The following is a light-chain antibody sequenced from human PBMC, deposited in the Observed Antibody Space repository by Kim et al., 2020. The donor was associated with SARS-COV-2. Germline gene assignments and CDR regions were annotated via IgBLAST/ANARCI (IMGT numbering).Light chain of an antibody. CDR3: VLYLGSGISV. Sequence: GPVTLTCGLISGSVSNSPYPSWYQQTPVQPPRTLIYYTNTRSSGVPDRFFGSILGNKAALTITGAQADDESDYYCVLYLGSGISVFGGGTQLTVL. CDR2: YTN. J-gene: IGLJ3*02. CDR1: SGSVSNSPY. V-gene: IGLV8-61*01.